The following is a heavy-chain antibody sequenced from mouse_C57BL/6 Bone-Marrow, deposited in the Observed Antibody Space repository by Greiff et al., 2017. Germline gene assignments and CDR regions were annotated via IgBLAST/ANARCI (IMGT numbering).Heavy chain of an antibody. D-gene: IGHD2-13*01. CDR3: ARHGDGRGDY. CDR1: GFTFSDYY. J-gene: IGHJ4*01. Sequence: EVMLVESGGGLVQPGGSLKLSCAASGFTFSDYYMYWVRQTPEQRLEWVAYISNGGGSTYYPDTVKGRFTISRDTAKNTLYLQMSRLKSEDTAMYYCARHGDGRGDYWGQGTSVTVSS. V-gene: IGHV5-12*01. CDR2: ISNGGGST.